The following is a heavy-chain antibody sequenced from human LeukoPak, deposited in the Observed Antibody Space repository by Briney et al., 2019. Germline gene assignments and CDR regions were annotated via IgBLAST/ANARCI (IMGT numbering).Heavy chain of an antibody. V-gene: IGHV1-2*02. CDR3: ARHCVGSGWYEYYFAY. CDR1: GYTFTGYY. CDR2: INPTSDSA. J-gene: IGHJ4*02. Sequence: GASAKISSKASGYTFTGYYMHCVRRATGQELQWMGGINPTSDSANYAQKFHRRVTITRDTSTSTPYMLLSSLRSDANTAYYCARHCVGSGWYEYYFAYWGQGTLVTVSS. D-gene: IGHD6-19*01.